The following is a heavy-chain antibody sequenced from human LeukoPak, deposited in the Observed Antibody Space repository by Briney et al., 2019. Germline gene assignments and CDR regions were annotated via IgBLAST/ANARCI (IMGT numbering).Heavy chain of an antibody. Sequence: GGSLRLSCAASGFTFSSYSMSWIRQAPGKGLEWVSYISSSGSTIYYADSVKGRFTISRDNAKNSLYLQMNSLRAEDTAVYYCARGFRFPHFDYWGQGTLVTVSS. CDR2: ISSSGSTI. CDR1: GFTFSSYS. J-gene: IGHJ4*02. CDR3: ARGFRFPHFDY. D-gene: IGHD3-16*02. V-gene: IGHV3-48*04.